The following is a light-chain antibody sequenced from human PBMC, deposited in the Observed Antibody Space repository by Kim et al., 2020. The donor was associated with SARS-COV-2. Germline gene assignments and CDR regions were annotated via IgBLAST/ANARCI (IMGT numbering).Light chain of an antibody. J-gene: IGKJ1*01. CDR3: QQYGSSGWT. Sequence: SPGERATLSCRASESVTSSFVAWYQQKPGQAPRLLMYGASRRATGIPDRFSGSGSGTDFTLAISRLEPEDSAVYYCQQYGSSGWTFGQGTKVDIK. CDR1: ESVTSSF. CDR2: GAS. V-gene: IGKV3-20*01.